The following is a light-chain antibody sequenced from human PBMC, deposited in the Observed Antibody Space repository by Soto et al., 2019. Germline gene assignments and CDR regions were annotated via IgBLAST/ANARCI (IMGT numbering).Light chain of an antibody. CDR1: QSVTSSY. CDR2: GAS. Sequence: EIVLTQSPGTLSLSPGERATLSCRASQSVTSSYLAWYQQRPGQAPRLLIYGASSRATGIPDRFSGSGSGTEFTLTISSLEPEDFAVYYCQQCSTSPLTFGGGTKLEIK. J-gene: IGKJ4*02. CDR3: QQCSTSPLT. V-gene: IGKV3-20*01.